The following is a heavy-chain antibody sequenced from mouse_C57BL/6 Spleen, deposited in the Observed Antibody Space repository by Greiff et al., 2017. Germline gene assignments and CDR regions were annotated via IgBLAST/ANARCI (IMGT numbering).Heavy chain of an antibody. CDR2: IDPNSGGT. V-gene: IGHV1-72*01. CDR3: ESRGMGSSPFYFDY. CDR1: GYTFTSYW. D-gene: IGHD1-1*01. J-gene: IGHJ2*01. Sequence: QVQLKQPGAELVKPGASVKLSCKASGYTFTSYWMHWVKQRPGRGLEWIGRIDPNSGGTKYNEKFKSKATLTVDKPSSTAYMQLSSLTSEDSAVYYCESRGMGSSPFYFDYWGQGTTLTVSS.